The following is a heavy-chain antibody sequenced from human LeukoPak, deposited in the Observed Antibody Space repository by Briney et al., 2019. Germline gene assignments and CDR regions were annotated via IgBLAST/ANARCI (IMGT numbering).Heavy chain of an antibody. Sequence: GGSLRLSCAASGFTFSSYGMHWVRQAPGKGLEWVAFIRYDGSNKYYADSVKGRFTISRDNSKNTLYLQMNSPRAEDTAVYYCAKDGRYYYDSSGYQFDYWGQGTLVTVSS. D-gene: IGHD3-22*01. CDR1: GFTFSSYG. CDR3: AKDGRYYYDSSGYQFDY. V-gene: IGHV3-30*02. J-gene: IGHJ4*02. CDR2: IRYDGSNK.